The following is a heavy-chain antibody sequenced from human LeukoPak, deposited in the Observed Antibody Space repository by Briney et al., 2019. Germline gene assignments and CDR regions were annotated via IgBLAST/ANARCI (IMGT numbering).Heavy chain of an antibody. CDR3: ARPAYTAAYDL. CDR1: GFTFSTYW. J-gene: IGHJ3*01. V-gene: IGHV3-7*01. Sequence: GGSLRLSCAASGFTFSTYWMTWVRQAPGKGLEWVANMKGDGSEIHYVDSVKGRFTISRDSAKNSLYLQMNSLRAEDTAVYYCARPAYTAAYDLWGQGTMVTVSS. D-gene: IGHD3-16*01. CDR2: MKGDGSEI.